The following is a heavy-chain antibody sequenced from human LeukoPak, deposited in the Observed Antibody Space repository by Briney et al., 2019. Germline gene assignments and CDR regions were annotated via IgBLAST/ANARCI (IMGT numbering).Heavy chain of an antibody. D-gene: IGHD6-13*01. V-gene: IGHV4-59*01. Sequence: SETLSLTCTVSGGSISSYYWSWIRQPPGKGLEWIGYIYYSGSTNYNPSLKSRVTVSVDTSKNQFSLKLSSVTAADTAVYYCASQQLEPDAFDIWGQGTMVTVSS. CDR1: GGSISSYY. J-gene: IGHJ3*02. CDR3: ASQQLEPDAFDI. CDR2: IYYSGST.